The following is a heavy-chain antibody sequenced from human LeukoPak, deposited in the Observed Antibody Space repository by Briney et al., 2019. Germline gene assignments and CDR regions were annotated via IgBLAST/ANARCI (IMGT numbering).Heavy chain of an antibody. D-gene: IGHD3-10*01. J-gene: IGHJ4*02. CDR2: ISGSNGNT. CDR1: GYTFTTYG. Sequence: ASVTVSCKTSGYTFTTYGISWVRQAPGQGLEWMGWISGSNGNTKYAQKVQGRVTITTDTSTTTAYMEVRSLRSDDTAVYYCARDRDRMVQGVTALFDYWGQGTLVTVSS. V-gene: IGHV1-18*04. CDR3: ARDRDRMVQGVTALFDY.